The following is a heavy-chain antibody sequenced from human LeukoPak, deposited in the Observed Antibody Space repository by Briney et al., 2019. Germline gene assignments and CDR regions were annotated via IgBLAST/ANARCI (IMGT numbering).Heavy chain of an antibody. V-gene: IGHV3-23*01. CDR3: ARSGYNRFDY. CDR1: GFPLSRSA. J-gene: IGHJ4*02. Sequence: GGSLRLSCAASGFPLSRSAMSWVRQAPGKGLERVSNISGSGSGGSTYYADSVKGRFTISRDNSKNTLYLQMNSLRAENTAVYYCARSGYNRFDYWGQGTLVTVSS. CDR2: ISGSGSGGST. D-gene: IGHD5-24*01.